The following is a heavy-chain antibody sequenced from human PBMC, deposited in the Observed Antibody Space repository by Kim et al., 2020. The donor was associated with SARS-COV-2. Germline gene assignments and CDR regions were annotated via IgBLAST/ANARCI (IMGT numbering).Heavy chain of an antibody. Sequence: GGSLRLSCAASGFTFSSYGMHWVRQAPGKGLEWVAVIWYDGSNKYYADSVKGRFTISRDNSKNTLYLQMNSLRAEDTAVYYCARAKTDCGGDCYTPGGYYYYGMDVWGQGTTVTVSS. J-gene: IGHJ6*02. V-gene: IGHV3-33*01. D-gene: IGHD2-21*02. CDR1: GFTFSSYG. CDR2: IWYDGSNK. CDR3: ARAKTDCGGDCYTPGGYYYYGMDV.